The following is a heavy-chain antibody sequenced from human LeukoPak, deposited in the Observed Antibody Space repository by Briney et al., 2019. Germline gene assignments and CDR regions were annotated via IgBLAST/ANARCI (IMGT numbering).Heavy chain of an antibody. CDR1: GGSISPYY. Sequence: SETLSLTCTVSGGSISPYYWSWIRQPAGKGLEWIGRIYTSGSTNYNPSLKSRVTMSVDTSKNQFSLKLSSVTAADTAVYYCARERVVGATKFHYGMDVWGQGTTVTVSS. CDR3: ARERVVGATKFHYGMDV. CDR2: IYTSGST. D-gene: IGHD1-26*01. J-gene: IGHJ6*02. V-gene: IGHV4-4*07.